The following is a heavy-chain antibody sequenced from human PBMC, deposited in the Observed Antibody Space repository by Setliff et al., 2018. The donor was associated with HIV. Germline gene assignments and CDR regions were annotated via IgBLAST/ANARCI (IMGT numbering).Heavy chain of an antibody. V-gene: IGHV4-31*03. CDR3: SRDYRGVGATGFDR. CDR2: MYYSGST. J-gene: IGHJ4*02. Sequence: SETLSLTCTVSGGSINSGGFYWNWIRQHPENGLEWMGSMYYSGSTYYNPSFKSRLTISVDASKNQFSLKLNSVTAADTAVYYCSRDYRGVGATGFDRWGQGTLVTVSS. D-gene: IGHD1-26*01. CDR1: GGSINSGGFY.